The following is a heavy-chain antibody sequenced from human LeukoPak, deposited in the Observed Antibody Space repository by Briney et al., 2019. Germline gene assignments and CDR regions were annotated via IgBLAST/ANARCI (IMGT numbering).Heavy chain of an antibody. CDR3: ARARGYFGELLN. CDR2: ISGSSNTI. J-gene: IGHJ4*02. Sequence: QPGGSLRLSCAASGFTFSDYSMNWVRQAPGKGLQWVSYISGSSNTIYHADSLRGRFTISRDNAKNSLYLQMSSLRDEDTAVYYCARARGYFGELLNWGQGTLVSVPS. CDR1: GFTFSDYS. D-gene: IGHD3-10*01. V-gene: IGHV3-48*02.